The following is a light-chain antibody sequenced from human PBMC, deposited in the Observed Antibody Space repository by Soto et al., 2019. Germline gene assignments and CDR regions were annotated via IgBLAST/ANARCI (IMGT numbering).Light chain of an antibody. J-gene: IGKJ1*01. CDR3: QHYNHWLWT. CDR1: QSVSSSY. V-gene: IGKV3-15*01. Sequence: EIVLTQSPATLSLSPGERATLSCGASQSVSSSYLAWYQQKPGLAPRLLIYGASTRATGIPARFSGSGSGTEFTLTISSLQSEDSAVYYCQHYNHWLWTFGQGTKVDIK. CDR2: GAS.